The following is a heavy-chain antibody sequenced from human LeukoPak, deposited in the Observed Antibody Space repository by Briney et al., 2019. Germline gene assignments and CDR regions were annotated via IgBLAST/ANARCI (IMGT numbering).Heavy chain of an antibody. CDR1: GVTFSRYG. Sequence: GGSLRLSCAASGVTFSRYGIHWGRQAPGKGVERGADISQDGNNTFYADSVKGRFTISRDNSKNTLYLQMNSLRAEDTAVYYCAKPTTWSARGNYFDYWGQGTLVTVSS. V-gene: IGHV3-30*18. D-gene: IGHD3-3*01. J-gene: IGHJ4*02. CDR3: AKPTTWSARGNYFDY. CDR2: ISQDGNNT.